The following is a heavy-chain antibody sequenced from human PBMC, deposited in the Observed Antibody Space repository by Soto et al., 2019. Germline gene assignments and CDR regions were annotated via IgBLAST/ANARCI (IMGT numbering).Heavy chain of an antibody. CDR3: TTDDPINRN. CDR1: GFTFSNAW. Sequence: PGGSLRLSCAASGFTFSNAWMIWVRQAPGKGLEWVGRIKSKVDSATTDYAAPVKGRFSISRDDSRNTLYLQMNSLKIEDTAVYYCTTDDPINRNWGQGTQVTVSS. J-gene: IGHJ4*02. CDR2: IKSKVDSATT. V-gene: IGHV3-15*01.